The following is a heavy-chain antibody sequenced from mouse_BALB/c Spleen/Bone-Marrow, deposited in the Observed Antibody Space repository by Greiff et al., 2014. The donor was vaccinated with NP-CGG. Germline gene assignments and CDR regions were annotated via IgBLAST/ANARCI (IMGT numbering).Heavy chain of an antibody. D-gene: IGHD2-4*01. Sequence: VQLQQSGAELVRPGASVKLSCKASGYTLTDYEMHWVKQTPVHGLEWIGAIHPGSGGTAHNQKFKGKAKLTADKSSSTAYMELSSLASEDSAVYYCTRGGLRGVGFAYWGQGTLVTVSA. CDR3: TRGGLRGVGFAY. J-gene: IGHJ3*01. V-gene: IGHV1-15*01. CDR2: IHPGSGGT. CDR1: GYTLTDYE.